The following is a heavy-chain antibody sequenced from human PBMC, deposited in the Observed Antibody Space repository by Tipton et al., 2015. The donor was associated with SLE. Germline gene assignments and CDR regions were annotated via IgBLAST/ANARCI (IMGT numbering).Heavy chain of an antibody. Sequence: TLSLTCTVSGDSVSSGSYYWDWIRQPPGKGLEWIANIYYTGTTNYNPSLKSRVTISIDTSKNQFSLQLTSVTAADTAVYYCAVGAWIRGQGTLVTVSS. V-gene: IGHV4-39*07. CDR1: GDSVSSGSYY. D-gene: IGHD1-26*01. CDR2: IYYTGTT. J-gene: IGHJ4*02. CDR3: AVGAWI.